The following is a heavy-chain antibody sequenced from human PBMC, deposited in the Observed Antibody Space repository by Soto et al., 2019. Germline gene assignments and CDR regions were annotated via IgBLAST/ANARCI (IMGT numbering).Heavy chain of an antibody. J-gene: IGHJ4*02. V-gene: IGHV4-4*02. CDR1: GDSISSSYW. Sequence: QVQLQESGPGLVKPSGTLSLTCAVSGDSISSSYWWSWVRQPPGKGLEWIGEIYHSGRTNYNPSLKSRVTISVDKSKNQFSLQLSSVTAADTAVFYCARAATGYSDFYYFDFWGQGTLVTVSS. D-gene: IGHD6-25*01. CDR2: IYHSGRT. CDR3: ARAATGYSDFYYFDF.